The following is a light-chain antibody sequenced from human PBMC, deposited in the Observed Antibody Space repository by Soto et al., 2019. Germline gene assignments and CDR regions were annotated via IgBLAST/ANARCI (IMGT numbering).Light chain of an antibody. CDR1: SFNIGSNS. CDR2: SNN. J-gene: IGLJ2*01. V-gene: IGLV1-44*01. Sequence: QSVLTQPPSASGTPGQRVTISCSGSSFNIGSNSVNWYQQLPGAAPKLLIYSNNQRPSGVPDRFSGSKSGTSASLAISGHQSEDEADYYCAAWDDRLTGHVVFGGGTKLTVL. CDR3: AAWDDRLTGHVV.